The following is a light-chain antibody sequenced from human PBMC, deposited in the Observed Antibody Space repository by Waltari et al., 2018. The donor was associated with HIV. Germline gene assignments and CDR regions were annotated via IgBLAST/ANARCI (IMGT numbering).Light chain of an antibody. CDR3: TSYTTSDTLR. J-gene: IGLJ3*02. CDR1: SRDFIFDTY. Sequence: QSVLTQPASVSVSPGQSVTISCTGTSRDFIFDTYVSWYQQYPGKAPTLIIYEVSSRPSGVSDRFSGSKSGNTASLTISGLQNEDEADYFCTSYTTSDTLRFGGGTKVTVL. V-gene: IGLV2-14*03. CDR2: EVS.